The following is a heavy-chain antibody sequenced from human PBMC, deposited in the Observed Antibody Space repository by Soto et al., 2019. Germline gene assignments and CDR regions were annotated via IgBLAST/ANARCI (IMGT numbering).Heavy chain of an antibody. CDR2: INPSDGST. CDR1: GYTFTSYY. V-gene: IGHV1-46*01. Sequence: ASVKVSCKASGYTFTSYYMHWVRRAPGQGLEWMGIINPSDGSTSYAQKFQGRLTMTRDMSTTTVSLELVSLTSEDTAVYYCSREFGKMSSHTYYRGFDFWGLGTLVTVSS. CDR3: SREFGKMSSHTYYRGFDF. J-gene: IGHJ5*01. D-gene: IGHD3-10*01.